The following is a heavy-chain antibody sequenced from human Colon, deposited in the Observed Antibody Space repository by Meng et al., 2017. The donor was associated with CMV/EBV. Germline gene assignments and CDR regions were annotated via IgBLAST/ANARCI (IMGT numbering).Heavy chain of an antibody. J-gene: IGHJ1*01. Sequence: QGQLVQCGAEVKKPGASVKVSCKASGYTFTGYYMHWVRQAPGQGLEWMGWINPNSGGTNYAQKFQGRVTMTRDTSISTAYMELSRLRSDDTAVYYCATVSSGYYLYFQHWGQGTLVTVSS. CDR2: INPNSGGT. V-gene: IGHV1-2*02. CDR1: GYTFTGYY. D-gene: IGHD3-22*01. CDR3: ATVSSGYYLYFQH.